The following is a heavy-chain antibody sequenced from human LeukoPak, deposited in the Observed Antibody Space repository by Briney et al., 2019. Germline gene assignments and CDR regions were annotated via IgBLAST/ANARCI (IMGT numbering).Heavy chain of an antibody. D-gene: IGHD6-13*01. CDR1: GFTVSSNY. CDR3: ARDRAKGYYSFDY. CDR2: IYSGGST. Sequence: PGGSLRLSCAASGFTVSSNYMSWVRQAPGKGLEWVSVIYSGGSTYYADSVKGRFTISRDNSKNTLYLQKNSLRAEDTAVYYCARDRAKGYYSFDYWGQGTLVTVSS. J-gene: IGHJ4*02. V-gene: IGHV3-66*02.